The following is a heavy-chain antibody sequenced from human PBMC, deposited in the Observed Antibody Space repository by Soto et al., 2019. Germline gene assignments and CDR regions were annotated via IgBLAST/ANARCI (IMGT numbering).Heavy chain of an antibody. CDR2: INHSGST. J-gene: IGHJ3*02. Sequence: TSETLSLTCAVYGGSFSGYYWSWIRQPPGKGLEWIGEINHSGSTNYNPSLKSRVTISVDTSKNQFSLKLSSVTAADTAVYYCARGAPITTFGIWGQGTMVTVSS. D-gene: IGHD3-3*01. CDR1: GGSFSGYY. CDR3: ARGAPITTFGI. V-gene: IGHV4-34*01.